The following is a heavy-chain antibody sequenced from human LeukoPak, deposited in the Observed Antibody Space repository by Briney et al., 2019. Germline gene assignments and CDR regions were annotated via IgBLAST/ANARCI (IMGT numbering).Heavy chain of an antibody. J-gene: IGHJ4*02. CDR3: AKDGMGAPPYYFDY. D-gene: IGHD1-26*01. V-gene: IGHV3-30*02. CDR1: GFTFSSYG. CDR2: IRYDGSNK. Sequence: GGSLRLSCAASGFTFSSYGMHWVRQAPGKGLEWVAFIRYDGSNKYYADSVKGRFTISRDNSKNTLYLQMNSLRAEDTAVYYCAKDGMGAPPYYFDYWGQGTLVTVSS.